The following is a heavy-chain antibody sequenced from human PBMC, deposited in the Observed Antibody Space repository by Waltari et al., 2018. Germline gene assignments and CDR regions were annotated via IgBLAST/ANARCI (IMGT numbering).Heavy chain of an antibody. CDR2: ISGSGGST. V-gene: IGHV3-23*01. CDR3: AKGKRMVDFDY. J-gene: IGHJ4*02. CDR1: GSTFGGCA. Sequence: EVQLLESGGGLVQPGGSLSLSCAASGSTFGGCAMSGVGQAPGKGREWVSAISGSGGSTYYADSVKGRFTISRDNSKNTLYLQMNSLRAEDTAVYYCAKGKRMVDFDYWGQGTLVTVSS. D-gene: IGHD3-10*01.